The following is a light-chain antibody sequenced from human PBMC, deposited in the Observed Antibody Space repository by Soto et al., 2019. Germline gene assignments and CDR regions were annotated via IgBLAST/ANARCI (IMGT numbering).Light chain of an antibody. J-gene: IGKJ1*01. Sequence: DIQLTQSPSTLSASVGDRVTITCRASQSISSWLAWYQQKPGKAPKLLIYDASSLESGVPSRFSGSGSGTEFTLTISSLQPDDFATYYCQQYNSYWTFGQGTNVDI. CDR3: QQYNSYWT. CDR1: QSISSW. CDR2: DAS. V-gene: IGKV1-5*01.